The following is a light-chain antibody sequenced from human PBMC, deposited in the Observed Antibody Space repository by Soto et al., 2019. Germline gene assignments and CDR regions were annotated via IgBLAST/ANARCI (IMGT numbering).Light chain of an antibody. CDR2: DVS. J-gene: IGLJ1*01. CDR1: SSDVGGYNY. CDR3: SSYTSSSTLYA. V-gene: IGLV2-14*01. Sequence: QSVLAQPASGAGSPGQSITISCTGTSSDVGGYNYVSSYQQHPGKAPKLMIYDVSNRPSGVSNRFSGSKSGNTASLTISGLQAEAEADYYCSSYTSSSTLYAFGTGTKVTVL.